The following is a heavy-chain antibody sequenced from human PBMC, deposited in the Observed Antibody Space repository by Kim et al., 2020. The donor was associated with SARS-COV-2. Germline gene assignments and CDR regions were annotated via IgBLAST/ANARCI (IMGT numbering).Heavy chain of an antibody. CDR3: AKEVAETCSGGGCRAGALDV. CDR1: GFTFSSNA. CDR2: ITGSGGIP. Sequence: GGSLRLSCAASGFTFSSNAMSWVRQAPGKGLEWVSGITGSGGIPYYTDSVRGRFTISRDISKNTLFLQMNSLRAEDTALYYCAKEVAETCSGGGCRAGALDVWGQGTMVTVSS. V-gene: IGHV3-23*01. D-gene: IGHD2-15*01. J-gene: IGHJ3*01.